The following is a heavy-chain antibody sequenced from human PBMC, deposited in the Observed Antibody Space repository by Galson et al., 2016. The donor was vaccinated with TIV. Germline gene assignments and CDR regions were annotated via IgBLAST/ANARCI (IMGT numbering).Heavy chain of an antibody. D-gene: IGHD2-15*01. Sequence: PALVKPPQTLTLTCTFSGFSLPTRGVGVAWIRQPPRKALEWLAFIYWDEDKRYAPSLRNRLTVTKDPSKNQVVLTLTDMDPADTGTYYCAHRKTGSRPLDAFDIWGQGTMVTVPS. CDR2: IYWDEDK. V-gene: IGHV2-5*05. CDR1: GFSLPTRGVG. J-gene: IGHJ3*02. CDR3: AHRKTGSRPLDAFDI.